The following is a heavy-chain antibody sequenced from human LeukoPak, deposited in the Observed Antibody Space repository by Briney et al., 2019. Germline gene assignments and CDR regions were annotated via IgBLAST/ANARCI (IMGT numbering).Heavy chain of an antibody. CDR2: IIPIFGTA. D-gene: IGHD2-21*02. CDR1: GGTFSSCA. J-gene: IGHJ3*02. CDR3: AREEREYCGGDCNDAFDI. V-gene: IGHV1-69*01. Sequence: SVKVSCKASGGTFSSCAISWVRQAPGQGLEWVGGIIPIFGTANYAQKFQGRVTITADESTSTAYMELSSLRSEDTAVYYCAREEREYCGGDCNDAFDIWGQGTMVTVSS.